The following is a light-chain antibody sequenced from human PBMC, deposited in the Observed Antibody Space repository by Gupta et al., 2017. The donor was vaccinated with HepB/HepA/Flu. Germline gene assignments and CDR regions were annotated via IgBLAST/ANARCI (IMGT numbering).Light chain of an antibody. CDR2: AAS. CDR1: QSIRNY. V-gene: IGKV1-39*01. Sequence: HMTQSQSSLSASIGDRVTITALASQSIRNYLNWYQQKPGKAPKLLIYAASRVQSGVPSRFSGSGSGTDFTLTISRLQPEDFATYYCQQIYTTPSTFGQGTKVEIK. J-gene: IGKJ2*02. CDR3: QQIYTTPST.